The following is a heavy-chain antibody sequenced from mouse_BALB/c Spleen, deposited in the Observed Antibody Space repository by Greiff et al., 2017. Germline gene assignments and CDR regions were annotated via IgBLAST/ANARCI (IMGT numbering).Heavy chain of an antibody. CDR1: GYSITSDYA. CDR3: AREARAPWFAY. V-gene: IGHV3-2*02. D-gene: IGHD3-1*01. Sequence: EVQLVESGPGLVKPSQSLSLTCTVTGYSITSDYAWNWIRQFPGNKLEWMGYISYSGSTSYNPSLKSRISITRDTSKNQFFLQLNSVTTEDTATYYCAREARAPWFAYWGQGTLVTVSA. CDR2: ISYSGST. J-gene: IGHJ3*01.